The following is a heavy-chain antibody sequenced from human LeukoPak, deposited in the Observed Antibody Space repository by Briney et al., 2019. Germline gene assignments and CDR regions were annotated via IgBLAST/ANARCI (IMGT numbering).Heavy chain of an antibody. CDR2: INPNSGGT. D-gene: IGHD3-10*01. CDR1: GYTFTGYY. V-gene: IGHV1-2*02. CDR3: ARDQSGSGSYYENPYDY. Sequence: ASVKVSCKASGYTFTGYYMHWVRQAPGQGLEWMGWINPNSGGTNYAQKFQGRVTMTRDTSISTAYMELSRLRSDDTAVYYRARDQSGSGSYYENPYDYWGQGTLVTVSS. J-gene: IGHJ4*02.